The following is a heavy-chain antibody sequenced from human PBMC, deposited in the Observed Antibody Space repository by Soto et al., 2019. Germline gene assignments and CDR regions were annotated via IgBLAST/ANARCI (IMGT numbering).Heavy chain of an antibody. Sequence: AWGSLRLSCAASGFAFSNFAMNWVRQAPGKGLEWVSFIWSGVGDTYYAYSVKVRFNISRDTSNNILYLQMNSLRAEDTAIYYCAKEGIITTRPGPPSIEXWGPGTMVAVSX. J-gene: IGHJ4*02. V-gene: IGHV3-23*01. CDR2: IWSGVGDT. CDR1: GFAFSNFA. D-gene: IGHD3-3*01. CDR3: AKEGIITTRPGPPSIEX.